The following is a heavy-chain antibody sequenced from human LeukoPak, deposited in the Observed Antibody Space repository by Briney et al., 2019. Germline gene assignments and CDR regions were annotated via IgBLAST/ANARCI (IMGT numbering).Heavy chain of an antibody. Sequence: ASVKVSCKASGYTFTGYYMHWVRQAPGQGLEWMGWINPNSGGTNYAQKFQGRVTMTRDTSISTAYMELSRLRSDDTAVYYCARAHYVWGSYRSPNYYYYMDVWGKGTTVTVSS. J-gene: IGHJ6*03. V-gene: IGHV1-2*02. D-gene: IGHD3-16*02. CDR3: ARAHYVWGSYRSPNYYYYMDV. CDR1: GYTFTGYY. CDR2: INPNSGGT.